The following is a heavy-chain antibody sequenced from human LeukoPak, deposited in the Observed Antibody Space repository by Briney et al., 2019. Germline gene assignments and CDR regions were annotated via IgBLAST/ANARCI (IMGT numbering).Heavy chain of an antibody. Sequence: GASVKVSCKASGGTFSSYAISWVRQAPGQGLEWMGGIIPIFGTANYAQKFQGRVTITTDESTSTAYMELSSLRSEYTAVYYCARDRDGVTGSSGYYYEGHYWGQGTLVTVSS. D-gene: IGHD3-22*01. CDR1: GGTFSSYA. J-gene: IGHJ4*02. CDR2: IIPIFGTA. CDR3: ARDRDGVTGSSGYYYEGHY. V-gene: IGHV1-69*05.